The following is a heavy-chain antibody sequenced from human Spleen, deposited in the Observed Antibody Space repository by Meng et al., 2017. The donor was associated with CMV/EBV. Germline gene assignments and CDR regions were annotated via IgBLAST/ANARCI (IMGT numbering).Heavy chain of an antibody. Sequence: CQAAGYTFINYYMRWVRRAPGQGLGWLGIISPSSGRTTYAKRFQGRVTMTRDTSTSTVYMELSSLRSEDTAVYYCARRDEERYSFDYWGQGTLVTVSS. V-gene: IGHV1-46*01. CDR3: ARRDEERYSFDY. CDR2: ISPSSGRT. D-gene: IGHD5-24*01. J-gene: IGHJ4*02. CDR1: GYTFINYY.